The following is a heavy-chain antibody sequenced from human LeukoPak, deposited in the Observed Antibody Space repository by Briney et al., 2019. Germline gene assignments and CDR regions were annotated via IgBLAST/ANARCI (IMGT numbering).Heavy chain of an antibody. V-gene: IGHV4-4*02. D-gene: IGHD3-9*01. CDR2: IYHSGST. J-gene: IGHJ5*02. Sequence: SETLSLTCTVSGGSISSSNWWSWVRQPPGKGLEWIGEIYHSGSTNYNPSLKSRVTISVDESKNQFSLKLSSVTAADTAVYYCARVADYDILTGSSWGQGTLVTVSS. CDR1: GGSISSSNW. CDR3: ARVADYDILTGSS.